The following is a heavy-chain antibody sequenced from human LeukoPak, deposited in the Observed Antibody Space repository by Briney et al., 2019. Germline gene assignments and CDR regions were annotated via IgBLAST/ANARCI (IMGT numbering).Heavy chain of an antibody. Sequence: PGGSLRLSCAASGFTVSSNCMSWVRQAPGKGLEWVSVIYSGGSTYYADSVKGRFTISRDNSKNTLYLQMNSLRAEDTAVYYCARESHYYGSGSYTDYWGQGTLVTVSS. J-gene: IGHJ4*02. CDR2: IYSGGST. CDR3: ARESHYYGSGSYTDY. V-gene: IGHV3-66*01. D-gene: IGHD3-10*01. CDR1: GFTVSSNC.